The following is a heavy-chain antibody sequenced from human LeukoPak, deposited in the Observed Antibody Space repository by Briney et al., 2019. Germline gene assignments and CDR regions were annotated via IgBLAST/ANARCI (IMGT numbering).Heavy chain of an antibody. CDR2: ISKTGSIV. Sequence: GGSLRLSCAASGFTFSSYSMNWVRQAPGKGLEWVSYISKTGSIVDYADSVKGRFTISRDNAKNLMYLQMNSLRAEDTAVYYCSRLRGYSYGYADYWGQGTPVAVSS. CDR1: GFTFSSYS. J-gene: IGHJ4*02. D-gene: IGHD5-18*01. V-gene: IGHV3-48*04. CDR3: SRLRGYSYGYADY.